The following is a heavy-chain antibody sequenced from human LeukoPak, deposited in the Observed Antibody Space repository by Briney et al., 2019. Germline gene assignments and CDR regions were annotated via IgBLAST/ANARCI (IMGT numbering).Heavy chain of an antibody. V-gene: IGHV4-59*01. D-gene: IGHD6-13*01. CDR2: IHYTGST. Sequence: SETLSLTCTVSRCSISGYYVRWIRQPPAKGLDWIGYIHYTGSTSYSPSLKSRVTISLDMSKMQFSLNLNSVTAADTAVYYCARYAADGRTLEYWGQGTLVTVSS. CDR3: ARYAADGRTLEY. J-gene: IGHJ4*02. CDR1: RCSISGYY.